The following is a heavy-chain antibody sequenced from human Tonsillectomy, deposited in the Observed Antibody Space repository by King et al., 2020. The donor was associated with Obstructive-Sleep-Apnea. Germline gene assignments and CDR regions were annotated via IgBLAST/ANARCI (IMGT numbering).Heavy chain of an antibody. CDR1: GFTFSNYT. J-gene: IGHJ3*02. CDR2: ISSDGSNK. V-gene: IGHV3-30*04. Sequence: VQLVESGGGVVQPGRSLKLSCAASGFTFSNYTMHWVRQAPGKGLEWGAVISSDGSNKYYADSVKGRFTISRDNSKNTLYLRMNSLRAEDTAVYYCASLVGATSWDAFDIWGQGTVVSVSS. CDR3: ASLVGATSWDAFDI. D-gene: IGHD1-26*01.